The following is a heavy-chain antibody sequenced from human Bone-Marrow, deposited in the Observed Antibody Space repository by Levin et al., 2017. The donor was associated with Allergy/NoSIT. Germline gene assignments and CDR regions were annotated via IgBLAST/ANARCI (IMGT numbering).Heavy chain of an antibody. CDR3: ARIPDAGGYPWNNYYFDY. D-gene: IGHD5-12*01. V-gene: IGHV1-2*02. CDR2: INPNGGGT. J-gene: IGHJ4*02. Sequence: ASVKVSCKASGYSFSDYYIHWVRQAPGQGLEWMGWINPNGGGTNHAQKFQGRIIMTRDTSITTVYMELNRLRSDDTAVYYCARIPDAGGYPWNNYYFDYWGQGTLVTVSS. CDR1: GYSFSDYY.